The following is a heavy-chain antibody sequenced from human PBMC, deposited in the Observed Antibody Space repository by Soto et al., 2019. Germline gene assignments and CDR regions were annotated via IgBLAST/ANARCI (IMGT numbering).Heavy chain of an antibody. D-gene: IGHD2-21*02. V-gene: IGHV1-8*01. Sequence: ASVKVSCKASGYTFTSYDINWVRQATGQGLEWMGWINANSGNTDYAQKFQGRVTITRNTSTSTAYMELSSLRSEDTAVYYCARVNRNGDLPPFQHWGQGTLVTVSS. CDR3: ARVNRNGDLPPFQH. CDR2: INANSGNT. J-gene: IGHJ1*01. CDR1: GYTFTSYD.